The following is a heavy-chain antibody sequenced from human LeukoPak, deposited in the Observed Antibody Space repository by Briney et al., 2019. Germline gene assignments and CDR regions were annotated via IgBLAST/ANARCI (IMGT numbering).Heavy chain of an antibody. V-gene: IGHV1-2*02. CDR1: GYTFTDFY. J-gene: IGHJ4*02. Sequence: ASVKVSCKASGYTFTDFYIHWVRQAPGQGPEWMGWTNPNIGSTNSAQKFQGRVTMTRDTSISTAYMELSDLRSDDTAVYYCARDTNIPESETFHYWGQGTLVTVSS. CDR2: TNPNIGST. CDR3: ARDTNIPESETFHY. D-gene: IGHD2-2*02.